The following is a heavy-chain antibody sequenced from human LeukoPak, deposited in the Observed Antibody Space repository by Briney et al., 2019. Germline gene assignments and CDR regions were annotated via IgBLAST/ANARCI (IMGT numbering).Heavy chain of an antibody. V-gene: IGHV3-66*01. D-gene: IGHD6-13*01. CDR3: ARGGYSSSWYYFDY. CDR1: GFTVSSNY. CDR2: IYSGGST. Sequence: QAGGSLRLSCAASGFTVSSNYMSWVRQAPGKGLEWVSVIYSGGSTYYADSVKGRFTISRDNSKNTLYLQMNSLRAEDTAVYYCARGGYSSSWYYFDYWGQGTLVTVSS. J-gene: IGHJ4*02.